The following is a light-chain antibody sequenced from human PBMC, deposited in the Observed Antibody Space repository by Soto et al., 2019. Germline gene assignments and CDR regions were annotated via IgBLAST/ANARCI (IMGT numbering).Light chain of an antibody. CDR2: EVS. CDR1: QGVNSH. J-gene: IGKJ5*01. CDR3: QHLNAHPIT. V-gene: IGKV1-9*01. Sequence: IQLTQFPSSLSASVGDRVTITCRASQGVNSHLAWHQQKPGKAPKLLISEVSTLQSGVPSRFSGSGSGTDFTLTISSLQPEDFATYYCQHLNAHPITFGQGTRLEIK.